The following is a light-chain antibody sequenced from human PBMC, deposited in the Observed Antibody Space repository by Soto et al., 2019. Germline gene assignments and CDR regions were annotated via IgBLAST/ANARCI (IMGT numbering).Light chain of an antibody. V-gene: IGKV1-5*01. J-gene: IGKJ2*01. CDR3: QQYNSYLMYT. Sequence: DIQMTQSPSTLSASAGDRVTITCRASQSISSWLAWYQQKPGKAPKLLIYDASSLESGVPSRFSGSGSGTEFTLTISSLQPDDFATYYCQQYNSYLMYTFGQGTKLEIK. CDR2: DAS. CDR1: QSISSW.